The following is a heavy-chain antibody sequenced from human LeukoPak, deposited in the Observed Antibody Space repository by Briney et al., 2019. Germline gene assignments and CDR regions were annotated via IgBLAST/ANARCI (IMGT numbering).Heavy chain of an antibody. CDR1: GGSISSYY. Sequence: SETLSLTCTVAGGSISSYYWSWIRQPAGKGLEWVGRIYSSGSTNYNPSLKSGVTMSVETSKNQFSLKLSSVTAADTAVYYCARGQYHLLYWYFDLWGRGTLVTVSS. CDR3: ARGQYHLLYWYFDL. V-gene: IGHV4-4*07. J-gene: IGHJ2*01. D-gene: IGHD2-2*01. CDR2: IYSSGST.